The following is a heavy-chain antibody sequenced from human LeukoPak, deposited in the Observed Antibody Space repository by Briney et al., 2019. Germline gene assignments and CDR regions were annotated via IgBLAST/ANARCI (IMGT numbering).Heavy chain of an antibody. CDR1: GYTFTAYY. CDR2: INPNSGVT. D-gene: IGHD2-21*02. CDR3: ARDPRGAYYSDY. J-gene: IGHJ4*02. Sequence: ASVKVSCKTSGYTFTAYYIHWVRQAPGQGLEWMGWINPNSGVTKNAQKFGRVTMTRDTSISTAYLELGSLRSDDTAVYYCARDPRGAYYSDYWGQGSLVTVSS. V-gene: IGHV1-2*02.